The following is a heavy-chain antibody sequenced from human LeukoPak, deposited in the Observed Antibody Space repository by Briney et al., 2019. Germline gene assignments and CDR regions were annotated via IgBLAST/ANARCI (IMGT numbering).Heavy chain of an antibody. CDR1: GFTFSSYG. D-gene: IGHD1-26*01. J-gene: IGHJ4*02. CDR2: IWYDGSNK. Sequence: PGGSLRLSCAASGFTFSSYGMHWVRQAPGKGLVWVAVIWYDGSNKYYADSVKGRFTISRDNSKNTLYLQMNSLRAEDTAVYYCAKDWETQGAFDYWGQGTLVTVSS. CDR3: AKDWETQGAFDY. V-gene: IGHV3-30*02.